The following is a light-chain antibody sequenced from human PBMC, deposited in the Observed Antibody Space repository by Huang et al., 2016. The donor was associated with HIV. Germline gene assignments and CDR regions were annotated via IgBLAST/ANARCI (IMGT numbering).Light chain of an antibody. Sequence: IRMTQSPSSLSASTGDRVHITCRANQDTNNFLAWYQQRPGSVPKLLIYAASTLQSGVPSRFSGNGSGTDFTLTIGGLHSEDVATYYCRQYDIHPLTFGPGTRVDIK. CDR3: RQYDIHPLT. CDR1: QDTNNF. CDR2: AAS. J-gene: IGKJ3*01. V-gene: IGKV1-8*01.